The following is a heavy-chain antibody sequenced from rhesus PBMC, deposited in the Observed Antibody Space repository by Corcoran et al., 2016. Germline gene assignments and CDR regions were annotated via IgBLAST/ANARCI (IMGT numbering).Heavy chain of an antibody. Sequence: QVQLVQSGAGVKKPGSSVKVSCKASGYTFTDYYIHWVRQAPRQGLEWMGWINPYSGNTKYAQKFQGRVTVTRDTSTSTAYMELSSLRSEDTAVYYCTRSAGRDWYFDLWGPGTPITISS. CDR3: TRSAGRDWYFDL. CDR2: INPYSGNT. D-gene: IGHD1-44*01. CDR1: GYTFTDYY. J-gene: IGHJ2*01. V-gene: IGHV1S2*01.